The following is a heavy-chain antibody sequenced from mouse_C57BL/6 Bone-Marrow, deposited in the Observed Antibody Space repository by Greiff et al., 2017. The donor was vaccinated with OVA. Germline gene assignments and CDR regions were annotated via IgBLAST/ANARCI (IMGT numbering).Heavy chain of an antibody. CDR3: ARGHGYFYYFDY. D-gene: IGHD2-3*01. Sequence: QVQLKQPGAELVKPGASVKMSCKASGYTFTSYWITWVKQRPGQGLEWIGDIYPGSGSSNYNEKFKSKATLTVDTSSSTAYMQLSSLTSEDSAVYYCARGHGYFYYFDYWGQGTTLTVSS. CDR2: IYPGSGSS. V-gene: IGHV1-55*01. J-gene: IGHJ2*01. CDR1: GYTFTSYW.